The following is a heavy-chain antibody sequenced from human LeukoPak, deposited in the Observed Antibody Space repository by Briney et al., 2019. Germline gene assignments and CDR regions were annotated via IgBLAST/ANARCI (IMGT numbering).Heavy chain of an antibody. CDR1: GFTFSSYE. V-gene: IGHV3-48*03. Sequence: GGSLRLSCAASGFTFSSYEMNWVRQAPGKGLEWVSYISSSGSTIYYADSVKGRFTISRDNAKNSLYLQMNSLRAEDTAVYYCASTSSASGHDAFDIWGQGTMVTVSS. CDR3: ASTSSASGHDAFDI. CDR2: ISSSGSTI. J-gene: IGHJ3*02. D-gene: IGHD2/OR15-2a*01.